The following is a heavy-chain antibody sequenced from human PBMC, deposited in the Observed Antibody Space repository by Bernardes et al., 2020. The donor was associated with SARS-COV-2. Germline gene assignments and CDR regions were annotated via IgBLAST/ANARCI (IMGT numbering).Heavy chain of an antibody. J-gene: IGHJ4*02. CDR3: AIGAVAGTESLGF. V-gene: IGHV3-21*01. CDR2: ISSTSSYI. Sequence: GGSLRLSCVASGFTFSSYTMNWVRQAPGKGLQWVSSISSTSSYIYYADSVKGRFTISRDNSKNTLFLQMNSLRTEDTAVHFCAIGAVAGTESLGFWGQGALVTVSS. CDR1: GFTFSSYT. D-gene: IGHD6-19*01.